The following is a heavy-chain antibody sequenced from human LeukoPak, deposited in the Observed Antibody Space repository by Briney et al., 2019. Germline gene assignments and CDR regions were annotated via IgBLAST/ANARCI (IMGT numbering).Heavy chain of an antibody. J-gene: IGHJ5*02. CDR1: GGSISSYY. CDR3: ARGLILEAPLYDFWSGYLPKNWFDP. D-gene: IGHD3-3*01. V-gene: IGHV4-4*07. CDR2: IYTSGST. Sequence: TSETLSLTCTVSGGSISSYYWSWIRQPAGKGLEWIGRIYTSGSTNYNPSLKSRVTMSVDTSKNQFSLKLSSVTAADTAVYYCARGLILEAPLYDFWSGYLPKNWFDPWGQGTLVTVSS.